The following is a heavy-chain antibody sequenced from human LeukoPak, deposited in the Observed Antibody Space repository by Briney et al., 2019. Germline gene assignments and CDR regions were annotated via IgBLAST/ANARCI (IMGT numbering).Heavy chain of an antibody. CDR2: IIPIFGTA. V-gene: IGHV1-69*01. CDR1: GGTFSSYA. CDR3: ASDTAMVTQKNPENFDY. D-gene: IGHD5-18*01. J-gene: IGHJ4*02. Sequence: SVKVSCKASGGTFSSYAISWVRQAPGQGLEWMGGIIPIFGTANYAQKFQGRVTITADESTSTAYMELSSLRSEDTAVYYCASDTAMVTQKNPENFDYWGQGTLVTVSS.